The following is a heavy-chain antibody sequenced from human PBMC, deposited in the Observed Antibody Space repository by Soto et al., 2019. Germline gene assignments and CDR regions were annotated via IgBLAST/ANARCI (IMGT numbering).Heavy chain of an antibody. V-gene: IGHV3-48*02. Sequence: PGVSLRLSCAASGFTFSSYSMNWVRQAPGKGLEWVSYISSSSSTIYYADSVKGRFTISRDNAKNSLYLQMNSLRDEDTAVYYCARGLACSGGRCYSRLEYYYYYYGMDVWGQGTTVTVSS. J-gene: IGHJ6*02. CDR2: ISSSSSTI. D-gene: IGHD2-15*01. CDR3: ARGLACSGGRCYSRLEYYYYYYGMDV. CDR1: GFTFSSYS.